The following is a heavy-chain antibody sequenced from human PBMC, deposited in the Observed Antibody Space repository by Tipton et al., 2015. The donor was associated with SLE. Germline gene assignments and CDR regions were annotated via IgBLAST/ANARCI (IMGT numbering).Heavy chain of an antibody. Sequence: QSGPEVKKPGASVKVSCKTSGYRFSIYGMSWVRQAPGQGLEWMGWISGKNGNTNYAQKFQGRLTMTTETSTTTAYMELRSLTSDDTAVYFCARDWEEQKIITDLWGQGTLVTVSS. V-gene: IGHV1-18*01. CDR1: GYRFSIYG. CDR3: ARDWEEQKIITDL. CDR2: ISGKNGNT. J-gene: IGHJ4*02. D-gene: IGHD1/OR15-1a*01.